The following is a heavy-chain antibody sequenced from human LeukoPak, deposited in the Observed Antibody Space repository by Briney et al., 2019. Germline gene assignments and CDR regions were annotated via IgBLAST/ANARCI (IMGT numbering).Heavy chain of an antibody. J-gene: IGHJ4*02. Sequence: GGSLRPSCAASGFTFSSYWMTWVRQAPGKGLEWVASIKQDGSERNYVDSVKGRFTISRDNAKNSLYLQMNSLRDEDTAVYYCARTRLSCDCWGQGTLVTVSS. D-gene: IGHD2/OR15-2a*01. CDR2: IKQDGSER. V-gene: IGHV3-7*01. CDR3: ARTRLSCDC. CDR1: GFTFSSYW.